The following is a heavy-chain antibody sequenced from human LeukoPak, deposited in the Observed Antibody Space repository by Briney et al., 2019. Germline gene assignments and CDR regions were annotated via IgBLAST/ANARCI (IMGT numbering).Heavy chain of an antibody. V-gene: IGHV1-2*02. J-gene: IGHJ6*02. CDR2: INPNSGGT. D-gene: IGHD4-17*01. Sequence: ASVKVSCKASGYTFTDYYMHWVRQAPGQGLEWMGWINPNSGGTNYAQKFQGRVTMTRDTSISTAYMELSRLRSDDTAVYYCARAYGAPIAYYYYYGMDVWGQGTTVTVSS. CDR3: ARAYGAPIAYYYYYGMDV. CDR1: GYTFTDYY.